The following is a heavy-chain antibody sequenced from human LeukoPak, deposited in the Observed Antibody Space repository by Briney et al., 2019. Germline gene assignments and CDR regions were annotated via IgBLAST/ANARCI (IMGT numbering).Heavy chain of an antibody. CDR2: ISSSSSYI. Sequence: PGGSLRLSCAASGFTFSSYSMNWVRQAPGKGLEWVSSISSSSSYIYYADSVKGRFTISRDNAKSTLYLQMNSLRAGDTAVYYCARRRGGYYYYMDVWGKGTTVTVSS. CDR1: GFTFSSYS. D-gene: IGHD3-10*01. V-gene: IGHV3-21*01. CDR3: ARRRGGYYYYMDV. J-gene: IGHJ6*03.